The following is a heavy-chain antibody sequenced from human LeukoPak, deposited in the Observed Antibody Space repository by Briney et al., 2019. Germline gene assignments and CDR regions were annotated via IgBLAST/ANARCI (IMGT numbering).Heavy chain of an antibody. CDR2: IHSSGST. CDR1: GGSISSYY. Sequence: SETLSLTCTVSGGSISSYYWSWIRQPPGKGLEWIGYIHSSGSTNYNPSLKSRVALSADTSKNQFSLRLSSVTAADTALYYCARHSSGYPNYYYFYMDIWGKGATVTVSS. D-gene: IGHD3-22*01. J-gene: IGHJ6*03. V-gene: IGHV4-59*08. CDR3: ARHSSGYPNYYYFYMDI.